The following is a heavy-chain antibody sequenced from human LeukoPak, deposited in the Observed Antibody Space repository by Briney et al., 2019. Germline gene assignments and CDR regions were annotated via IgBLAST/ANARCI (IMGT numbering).Heavy chain of an antibody. CDR2: IYHSGST. D-gene: IGHD3-10*01. J-gene: IGHJ3*02. Sequence: SQTLSLTCAVSGGSISSGGYSWSWIRQPPGEGLGWIGYIYHSGSTYYNPSLKSRVTISVDRSKNQFSLKLSSVTAADTAVYYCARTYYYGSGSDAFDIWGQGTMVTASS. CDR1: GGSISSGGYS. CDR3: ARTYYYGSGSDAFDI. V-gene: IGHV4-30-2*01.